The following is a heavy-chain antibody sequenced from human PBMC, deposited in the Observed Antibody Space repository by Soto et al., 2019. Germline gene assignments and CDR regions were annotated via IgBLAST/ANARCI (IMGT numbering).Heavy chain of an antibody. Sequence: EVQLLESGGGLVQPGGSLRLSCAASGFTFSSYAMRWVRQAPGKGLEWVSAISGSGGSTYYADSVKGRFTISRDNSKNTVYLQVNSLRGEDTAVYYCARRGSGSYYDSWGQGTLVTVSS. CDR3: ARRGSGSYYDS. J-gene: IGHJ4*02. V-gene: IGHV3-23*01. CDR1: GFTFSSYA. CDR2: ISGSGGST. D-gene: IGHD1-26*01.